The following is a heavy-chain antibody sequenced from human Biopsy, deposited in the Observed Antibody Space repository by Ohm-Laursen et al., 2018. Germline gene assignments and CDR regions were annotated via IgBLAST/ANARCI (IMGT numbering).Heavy chain of an antibody. V-gene: IGHV1-24*01. J-gene: IGHJ4*02. D-gene: IGHD1-1*01. CDR2: FAPENGKT. CDR3: AADINVWNVNY. CDR1: GYTLTELS. Sequence: KVSCKVSGYTLTELSMHWVRQAPGKGLEWMGGFAPENGKTVYAQNFQARVSMTEDTSTDTAYMELRSLRSEDTAVYYCAADINVWNVNYWGQGTQVTVPS.